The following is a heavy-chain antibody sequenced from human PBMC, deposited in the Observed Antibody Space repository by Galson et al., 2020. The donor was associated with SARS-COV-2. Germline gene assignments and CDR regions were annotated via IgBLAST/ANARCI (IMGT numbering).Heavy chain of an antibody. CDR3: ARDGGAPNNWFDP. CDR1: GGSISSGSYY. D-gene: IGHD2-21*01. CDR2: NYTSGST. Sequence: SETLSLTCTVPGGSISSGSYYWTWIRQPAGKELEWIGSNYTSGSTNYNPSLKSRVTISLDTSKNQFSLRLSSVTAADTAVYYCARDGGAPNNWFDPWGQGTLVTVSS. J-gene: IGHJ5*02. V-gene: IGHV4-61*02.